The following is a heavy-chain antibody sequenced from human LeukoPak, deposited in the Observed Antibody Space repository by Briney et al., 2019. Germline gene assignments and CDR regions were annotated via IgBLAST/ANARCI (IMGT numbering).Heavy chain of an antibody. Sequence: SQTLSLTCAISGDSVSSNSAAWNWIRQSPSIGLEWLGRTYYRSKWYNDYAVSVKSRITINPDTSKNQFSLQLDSVTPEDTAVYYCAREDGVAVAGPFDYWGQGTLVTVSS. CDR3: AREDGVAVAGPFDY. D-gene: IGHD6-19*01. J-gene: IGHJ4*02. CDR1: GDSVSSNSAA. CDR2: TYYRSKWYN. V-gene: IGHV6-1*01.